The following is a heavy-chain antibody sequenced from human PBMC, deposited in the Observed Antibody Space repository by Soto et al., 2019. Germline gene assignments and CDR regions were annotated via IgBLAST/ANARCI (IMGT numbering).Heavy chain of an antibody. Sequence: EVQLVESEGGLVQPGGSLILSCAASGFTFSHYSMNWVRQAPGKGLEWVSYISSSSSTIYYADSVKGRFTISRDNAKNSLFLQMNSLRAEDTAVYYCAKDIDVGGQGTLVTVSS. J-gene: IGHJ4*02. D-gene: IGHD2-15*01. CDR3: AKDIDV. V-gene: IGHV3-48*01. CDR2: ISSSSSTI. CDR1: GFTFSHYS.